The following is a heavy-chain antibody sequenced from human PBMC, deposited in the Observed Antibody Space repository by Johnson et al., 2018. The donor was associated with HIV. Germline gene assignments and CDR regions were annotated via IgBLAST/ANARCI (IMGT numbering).Heavy chain of an antibody. D-gene: IGHD6-6*01. J-gene: IGHJ3*02. Sequence: VQLVESGGGVVRPGGSLRLSCAASGFTFDDYAMSWVRQAPWKGLAWGAGINWNGGSTGYEDSVKGRFTISRDNSKNTLYLQMNSLRAEDTAVYYCAKDLYRTSPGNAFDIWGQGTMVTVSS. V-gene: IGHV3-20*04. CDR3: AKDLYRTSPGNAFDI. CDR1: GFTFDDYA. CDR2: INWNGGST.